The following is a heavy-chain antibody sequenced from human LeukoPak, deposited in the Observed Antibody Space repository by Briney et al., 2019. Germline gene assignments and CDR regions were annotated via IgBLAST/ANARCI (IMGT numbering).Heavy chain of an antibody. Sequence: GGSLRLSCAASGFTFSSYGIHWIRQAPGKGLEWVAVISYDGNNKYYADSVKGRFTISRDNSKNTLYLQMNSLRAEDTAVYYCAKSTIRDGYSGGFDYWGQGTLVTVSS. J-gene: IGHJ4*02. CDR3: AKSTIRDGYSGGFDY. V-gene: IGHV3-30*18. D-gene: IGHD5-24*01. CDR2: ISYDGNNK. CDR1: GFTFSSYG.